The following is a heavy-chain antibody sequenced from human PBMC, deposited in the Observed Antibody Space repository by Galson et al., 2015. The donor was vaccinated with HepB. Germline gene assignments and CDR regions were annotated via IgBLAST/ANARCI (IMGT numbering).Heavy chain of an antibody. CDR3: ARVNPYYTPDLDY. Sequence: SVKVSCKASGYTFTSYDINWVRQATGQGLEWMGWVNPNSGNTGYAQKFQGRVTMTRNTSISTAYMELSSLRSEDTAVYYCARVNPYYTPDLDYWGQGTLVTVSS. CDR2: VNPNSGNT. D-gene: IGHD3-22*01. J-gene: IGHJ4*02. CDR1: GYTFTSYD. V-gene: IGHV1-8*01.